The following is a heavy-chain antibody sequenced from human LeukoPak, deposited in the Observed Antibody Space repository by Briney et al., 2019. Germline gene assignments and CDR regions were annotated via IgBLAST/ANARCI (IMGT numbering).Heavy chain of an antibody. CDR3: ARSDSSGWYLLRYFDL. D-gene: IGHD6-19*01. J-gene: IGHJ2*01. CDR1: GGSISSYY. CDR2: IYYSGST. Sequence: PSETLSLTCTVSGGSISSYYWSWIRQPPGKGLEWIGYIYYSGSTNYNPSLKSRVTISVGTSKNQFSLKLSSVTAADTAVYYCARSDSSGWYLLRYFDLWGRGTLVTVSS. V-gene: IGHV4-59*08.